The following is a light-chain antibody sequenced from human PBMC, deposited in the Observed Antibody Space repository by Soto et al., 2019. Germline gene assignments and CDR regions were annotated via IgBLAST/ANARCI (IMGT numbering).Light chain of an antibody. CDR2: KAS. J-gene: IGKJ2*01. CDR1: QSISSW. V-gene: IGKV1-5*03. Sequence: DIQMTQSPSTLSASVGDRVTITCRAGQSISSWLAWYQQKPGKAPKVLIYKASSLESGVPSRFSGTRSGTEFTLTISSLQPDDFATYYCQQGYAFGQGTKVDIK. CDR3: QQGYA.